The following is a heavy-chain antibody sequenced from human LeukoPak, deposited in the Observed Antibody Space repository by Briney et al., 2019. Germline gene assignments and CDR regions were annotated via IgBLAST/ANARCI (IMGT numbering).Heavy chain of an antibody. CDR2: INPKSRGT. Sequence: ASVKVSCKASANTFTDYYVRWVRQAPGQGLEWMGWINPKSRGTNYAQKFQGRVTMTRDTSISTVYMEVNRLTSDDTAMYYCAGLSSIAARPGWFDPWGQGTLVTVSS. CDR1: ANTFTDYY. J-gene: IGHJ5*02. D-gene: IGHD6-6*01. CDR3: AGLSSIAARPGWFDP. V-gene: IGHV1-2*02.